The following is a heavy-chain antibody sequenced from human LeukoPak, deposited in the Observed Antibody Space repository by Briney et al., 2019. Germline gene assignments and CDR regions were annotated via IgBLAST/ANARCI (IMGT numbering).Heavy chain of an antibody. CDR3: ARDRHYQLLIFWHFDL. J-gene: IGHJ2*01. CDR1: GGTFSSYA. D-gene: IGHD2-2*01. V-gene: IGHV1-69*05. CDR2: IIPIFGTA. Sequence: SVKVSCKASGGTFSSYAISWVRQAPGQGLEWMGGIIPIFGTANYAQKFQGRVTITTDESTSTAYMELSSLRSEDTAVYYCARDRHYQLLIFWHFDLWGRGTLVTASS.